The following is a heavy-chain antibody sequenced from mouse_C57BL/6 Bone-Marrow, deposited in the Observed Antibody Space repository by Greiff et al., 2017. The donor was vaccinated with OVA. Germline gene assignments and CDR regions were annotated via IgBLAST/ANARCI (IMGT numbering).Heavy chain of an antibody. CDR1: GFTFSSYG. J-gene: IGHJ2*01. V-gene: IGHV5-6*01. D-gene: IGHD1-1*01. CDR2: ISSGGSYT. CDR3: ARHPGSSPWYFDY. Sequence: EVHLVESGGDLVKPGGSLKLSCAASGFTFSSYGMSWVRQTPDKRLEWVATISSGGSYTYYPDSVKGRFTISRDNAKNTLYLQMSSLKSEDTAMYYGARHPGSSPWYFDYWGQGTTLTVSS.